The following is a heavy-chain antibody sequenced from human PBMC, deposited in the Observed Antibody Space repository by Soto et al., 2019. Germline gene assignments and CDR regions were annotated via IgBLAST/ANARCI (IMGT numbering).Heavy chain of an antibody. CDR1: GGYISSSGYY. D-gene: IGHD6-13*01. J-gene: IGHJ5*02. CDR2: IYYSGST. V-gene: IGHV4-39*01. Sequence: PSETLSLTCTVSGGYISSSGYYWGWIRQPPGKGLEWIGSIYYSGSTYYNPSLNSRVTISVDTSKNQFSLKLSSVTAADTAVYYCARHDGYSSSWYRVNWFDPWGQGTLVTVSS. CDR3: ARHDGYSSSWYRVNWFDP.